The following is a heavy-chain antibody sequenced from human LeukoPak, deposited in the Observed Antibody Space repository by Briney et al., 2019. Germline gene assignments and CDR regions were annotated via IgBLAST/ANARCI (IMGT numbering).Heavy chain of an antibody. J-gene: IGHJ5*02. CDR1: DDSITMYY. Sequence: PSETLSLTCSVSDDSITMYYWTWIRQPPGKGLEWIGYVDHTGSTNFNPSLNGRVSISRDTTKNLFSLRLSSVTAADTAVYYCATTVRSEDIVVDNWFDPWGQGTLVTVSS. D-gene: IGHD2-2*01. CDR3: ATTVRSEDIVVDNWFDP. V-gene: IGHV4-59*12. CDR2: VDHTGST.